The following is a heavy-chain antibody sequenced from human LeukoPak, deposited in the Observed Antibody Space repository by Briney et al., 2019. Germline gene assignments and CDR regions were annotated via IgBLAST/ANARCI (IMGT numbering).Heavy chain of an antibody. Sequence: ESGPVLVKPTETLTLTCTVSGFSLSNARMGVSWIRQPPGKALEWLAHIFSNDEKSYSTSLKSRLTISKDTSKSQVVLTMTNMDPVDTATYYCARIPGDYYDSSGYLVDAFDIWGQGTMDTVSS. J-gene: IGHJ3*02. V-gene: IGHV2-26*01. CDR1: GFSLSNARMG. D-gene: IGHD3-22*01. CDR2: IFSNDEK. CDR3: ARIPGDYYDSSGYLVDAFDI.